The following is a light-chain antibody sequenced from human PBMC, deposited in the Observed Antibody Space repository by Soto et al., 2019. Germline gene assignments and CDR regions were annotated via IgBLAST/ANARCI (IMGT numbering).Light chain of an antibody. CDR2: GVS. CDR3: QQYEKWPPSIT. J-gene: IGKJ5*01. V-gene: IGKV3-15*01. CDR1: QPVNNN. Sequence: IEMTQSPATLSASPGDRATLSCRASQPVNNNLAWYQQKPGQAPRLLIYGVSTRATGISARFSGGGSVTEFTLTSSSLQSEDFAVDYCQQYEKWPPSITFGQGTRLEIK.